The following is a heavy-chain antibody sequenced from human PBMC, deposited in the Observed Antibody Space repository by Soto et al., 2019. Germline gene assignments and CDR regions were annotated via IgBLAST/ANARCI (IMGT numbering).Heavy chain of an antibody. D-gene: IGHD1-26*01. CDR1: GYTFTSYG. V-gene: IGHV1-18*01. J-gene: IGHJ4*02. CDR3: ARDRGSYALDY. Sequence: QVQLVQSGAEVKKPGASVKVSCKASGYTFTSYGINWVRQAPGQRLEWMGWISAYNGNTHYEQKPEGRVTMTADTSTSTANMELRSLRTDDTAVYYCARDRGSYALDYWGQGTLVTVSS. CDR2: ISAYNGNT.